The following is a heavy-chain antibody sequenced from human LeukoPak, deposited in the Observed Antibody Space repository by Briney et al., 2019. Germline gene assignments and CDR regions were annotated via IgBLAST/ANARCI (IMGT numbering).Heavy chain of an antibody. Sequence: ASVKVSCKASGYTFTSYYMHWVRQAPGQGLEWMGIINPSGGSTSYAQKFQGRVTMTRDTSTSTVYMELSSLRSEDTAVYYCARSFQQPTNIAEYFQHWGQGTLVTVSS. D-gene: IGHD6-13*01. V-gene: IGHV1-46*01. CDR2: INPSGGST. J-gene: IGHJ1*01. CDR1: GYTFTSYY. CDR3: ARSFQQPTNIAEYFQH.